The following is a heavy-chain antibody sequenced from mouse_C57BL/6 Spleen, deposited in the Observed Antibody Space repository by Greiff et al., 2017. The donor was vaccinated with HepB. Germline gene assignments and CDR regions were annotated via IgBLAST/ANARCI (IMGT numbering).Heavy chain of an antibody. CDR2: IDPNSGGT. CDR1: GYTFTSYW. CDR3: ARSGDYYGSSPAWFAY. D-gene: IGHD1-1*01. J-gene: IGHJ3*01. V-gene: IGHV1-72*01. Sequence: QVQLKQPGAELVKPGASVKLSCKASGYTFTSYWMHWVKQRPGRGLEWIGRIDPNSGGTKYNEKFKSKATLTVDKPSSTAYMQLSSLTSEDSAVYYCARSGDYYGSSPAWFAYWGQGTLVTVSA.